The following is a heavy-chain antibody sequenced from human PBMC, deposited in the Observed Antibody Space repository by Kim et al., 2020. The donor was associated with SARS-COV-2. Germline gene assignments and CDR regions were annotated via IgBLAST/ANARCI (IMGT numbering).Heavy chain of an antibody. V-gene: IGHV4-34*01. Sequence: SQTLSLTCAVYGGSFSGYYWSWIRQPPGKGLEWIGEINHSGSTNYNPSLKSRVTISVDTSKNQFSLKLSSVTAADTAVYYCARDDSSTGYSSSWLDYWGQGTLVTVSS. CDR1: GGSFSGYY. CDR2: INHSGST. CDR3: ARDDSSTGYSSSWLDY. D-gene: IGHD6-13*01. J-gene: IGHJ4*02.